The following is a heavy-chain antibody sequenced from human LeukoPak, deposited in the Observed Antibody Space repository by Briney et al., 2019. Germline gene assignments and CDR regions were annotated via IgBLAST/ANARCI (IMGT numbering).Heavy chain of an antibody. CDR3: ARQTSVLGEPLVYDSSGYYEYYFDY. CDR1: GYSFTSYW. D-gene: IGHD3-22*01. Sequence: GESLKISCNGSGYSFTSYWIGWVRHMPGKGLGWMGIIYPGDSDARYSPSFQGQVTISADKSISTAYLQWSSLKASDTAMYYCARQTSVLGEPLVYDSSGYYEYYFDYWGQGTLVTVSS. V-gene: IGHV5-51*01. J-gene: IGHJ4*02. CDR2: IYPGDSDA.